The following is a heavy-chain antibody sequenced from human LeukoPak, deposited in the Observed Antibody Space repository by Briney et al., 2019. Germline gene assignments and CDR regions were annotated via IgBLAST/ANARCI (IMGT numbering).Heavy chain of an antibody. J-gene: IGHJ4*02. V-gene: IGHV1-46*01. CDR3: ARVAFLGSHFDY. Sequence: ASVKVSCKASGYTFTSNYMHWVRQAPGQGLEWMGIINPSGGSTSYAQKFQGRVTMTRDMSTSTVYMELSSLRSEDTAVYYCARVAFLGSHFDYWGQGTLVTVSS. CDR1: GYTFTSNY. CDR2: INPSGGST. D-gene: IGHD1-26*01.